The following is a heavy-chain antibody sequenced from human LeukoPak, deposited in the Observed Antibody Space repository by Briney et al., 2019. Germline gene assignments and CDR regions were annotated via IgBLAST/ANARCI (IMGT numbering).Heavy chain of an antibody. CDR3: ARDVRSSTTDYFDY. V-gene: IGHV4-30-2*01. CDR1: GGSISSGGYY. J-gene: IGHJ4*02. CDR2: IYHSGST. Sequence: SETLSLTCTVSGGSISSGGYYWSWIRQPPGKGLEWIGYIYHSGSTYYNPSLKSRVTISVDRSKNQFSLKLSSVTAADTAVYYCARDVRSSTTDYFDYWGQGTLVTVSS. D-gene: IGHD2-2*01.